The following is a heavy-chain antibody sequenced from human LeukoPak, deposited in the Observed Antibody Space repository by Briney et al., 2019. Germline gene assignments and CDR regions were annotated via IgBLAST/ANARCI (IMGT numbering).Heavy chain of an antibody. Sequence: GGSLRLSCAASGFTVSSNYMSWVRQAPRKGLEWVSVIYSGGSTYYADSVKGRFTISRDNSKNTLYLQMNSLRAEDTAVYYCARGWWYGYYFDYWGQGTLVTVSS. CDR3: ARGWWYGYYFDY. CDR2: IYSGGST. V-gene: IGHV3-66*01. CDR1: GFTVSSNY. J-gene: IGHJ4*02. D-gene: IGHD2-15*01.